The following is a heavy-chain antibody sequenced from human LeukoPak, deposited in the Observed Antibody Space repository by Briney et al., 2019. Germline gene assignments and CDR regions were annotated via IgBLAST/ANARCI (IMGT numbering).Heavy chain of an antibody. J-gene: IGHJ4*02. CDR3: ALGDYGAPFDY. CDR1: GFTFGSYS. V-gene: IGHV3-21*01. D-gene: IGHD4-17*01. Sequence: GGSLRLSCAASGFTFGSYSMNWVRQAPGKGLEWVSSISSSSSYIYYADSVKGRFTISRDNAKNSLYLQMNSLRAEDTAVYYCALGDYGAPFDYWGQGTLVTVSS. CDR2: ISSSSSYI.